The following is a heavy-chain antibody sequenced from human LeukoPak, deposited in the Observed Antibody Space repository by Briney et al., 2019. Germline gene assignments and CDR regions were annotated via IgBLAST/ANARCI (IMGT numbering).Heavy chain of an antibody. CDR1: GFTFSSYE. CDR3: ASGLYGDYGEVGFDY. V-gene: IGHV3-48*03. D-gene: IGHD4-17*01. J-gene: IGHJ4*02. CDR2: ISSSGSTI. Sequence: GGPLRLSCAASGFTFSSYEMNWVRQAPGKGLEWVSYISSSGSTIYYADSVKGRFTISRDNAKNSLYLQMNSLRAEDTAVYYCASGLYGDYGEVGFDYWGQGTLVTVSS.